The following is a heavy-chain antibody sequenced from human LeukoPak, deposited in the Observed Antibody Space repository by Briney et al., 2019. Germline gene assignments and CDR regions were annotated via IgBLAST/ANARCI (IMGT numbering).Heavy chain of an antibody. CDR1: GFTFSDYY. V-gene: IGHV3-11*04. Sequence: GGSLRLSCAASGFTFSDYYMSWIRQAPGKGLEWVSYISSGGRTIYYADSVKGRFTMSRDNSKNTLYLQMNSLRAEDTAVYYCAKDPRRYSRTGGYFDYWGQGTLVTVSS. D-gene: IGHD6-13*01. J-gene: IGHJ4*02. CDR3: AKDPRRYSRTGGYFDY. CDR2: ISSGGRTI.